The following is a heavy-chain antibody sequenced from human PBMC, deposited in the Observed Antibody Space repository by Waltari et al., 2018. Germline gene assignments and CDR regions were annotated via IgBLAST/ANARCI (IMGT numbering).Heavy chain of an antibody. Sequence: VQLVESGGGLVQPGGSLRLYCAASGLTLSNYWMSWVRQAPGKGLEWVANIMTDGREEYYVDSVRGRFTISRDNAKNSLYLQMNSLRPEDTAVYYCVRDQWFAFDIWGQGTMVTVSS. V-gene: IGHV3-7*01. CDR2: IMTDGREE. CDR1: GLTLSNYW. J-gene: IGHJ3*02. D-gene: IGHD3-22*01. CDR3: VRDQWFAFDI.